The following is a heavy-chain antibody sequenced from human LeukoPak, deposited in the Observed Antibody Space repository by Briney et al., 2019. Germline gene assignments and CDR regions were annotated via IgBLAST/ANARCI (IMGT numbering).Heavy chain of an antibody. Sequence: GSLRLSCAASGFTFSSYSMSWIRQPPGKGLEWIGSIYRSGSTYYNPSLKSRVTISVDTSKNQFSLKLSSVTAADTAVYYCARVLKGRAPFDYWGQGTLVTVSS. CDR2: IYRSGST. CDR3: ARVLKGRAPFDY. CDR1: GFTFSSYS. J-gene: IGHJ4*02. V-gene: IGHV4-38-2*01.